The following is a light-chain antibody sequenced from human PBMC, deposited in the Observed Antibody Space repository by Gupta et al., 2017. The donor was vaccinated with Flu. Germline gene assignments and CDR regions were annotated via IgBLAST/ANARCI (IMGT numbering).Light chain of an antibody. J-gene: IGLJ2*01. CDR3: SSYTSSSTKV. Sequence: HSALTQPASVSGSPGQSITISCTGTSSDVGGYNYVSWYQQHPGKAPKLMIYEVSNRPSGVSSRFSGSKSGNTASLTISGLQAEDEADYYCSSYTSSSTKVFGGGTKLTVL. CDR2: EVS. CDR1: SSDVGGYNY. V-gene: IGLV2-14*01.